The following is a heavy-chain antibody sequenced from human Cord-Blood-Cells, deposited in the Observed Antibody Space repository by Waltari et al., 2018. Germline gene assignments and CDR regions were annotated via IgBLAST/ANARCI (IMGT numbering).Heavy chain of an antibody. CDR2: IWYDGSNK. J-gene: IGHJ3*02. CDR3: ARVSYYDSSGYYYDAFDI. CDR1: GFTFSSYG. V-gene: IGHV3-33*01. D-gene: IGHD3-22*01. Sequence: QVQLVESGGGVVQPGRSLRLSCAASGFTFSSYGMHWVRQAPGKGLEWVAFIWYDGSNKYYADSVKGRFTISRDNSKNTLYLQMNSLRAEDTAVYYCARVSYYDSSGYYYDAFDIWGQGTMVTVSS.